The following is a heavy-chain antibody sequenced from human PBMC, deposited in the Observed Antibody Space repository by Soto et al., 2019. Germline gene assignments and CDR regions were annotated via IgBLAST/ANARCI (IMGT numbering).Heavy chain of an antibody. V-gene: IGHV3-30*18. D-gene: IGHD6-6*01. CDR1: GFTFSSYG. CDR3: AKGGDSSSSRPYYYYGMDV. CDR2: ISYDGSNK. J-gene: IGHJ6*02. Sequence: QVQLVESGGGVVQPGRSLRLSCAASGFTFSSYGMHWVRQAPGKGLEWVAVISYDGSNKYYADSVKGRFTISRDNSKNTLYLRMNSPRAEDTAVYYCAKGGDSSSSRPYYYYGMDVWGQGTTVTDSS.